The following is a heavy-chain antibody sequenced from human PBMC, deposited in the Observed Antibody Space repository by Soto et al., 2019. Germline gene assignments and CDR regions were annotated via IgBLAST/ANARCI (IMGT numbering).Heavy chain of an antibody. D-gene: IGHD6-6*01. Sequence: ASVKVSCKVSGYTLTELSMHWVRQAPGKGLEWMGGFDPEDGETIYAQKFQGRVTMTEDTSTDTAYMELSSLRSEDTAVYYCATESSRAGSSWFDPWGQGTPVTVSS. CDR2: FDPEDGET. CDR3: ATESSRAGSSWFDP. CDR1: GYTLTELS. J-gene: IGHJ5*02. V-gene: IGHV1-24*01.